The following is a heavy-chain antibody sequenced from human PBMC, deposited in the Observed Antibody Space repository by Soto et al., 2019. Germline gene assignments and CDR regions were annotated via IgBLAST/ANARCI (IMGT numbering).Heavy chain of an antibody. CDR2: ISYNGSKK. D-gene: IGHD4-17*01. CDR3: AKEGTVKTAVDYYYSDMDV. CDR1: GFTFSTYY. V-gene: IGHV3-30*18. J-gene: IGHJ6*02. Sequence: LIISCECSGFTFSTYYMHLVRQAPGQGLEWVAVISYNGSKKYYAESVKGRFSISRDNSKNTLYLQMNSPRAEDTAVYYCAKEGTVKTAVDYYYSDMDVWGQGTTVTVS.